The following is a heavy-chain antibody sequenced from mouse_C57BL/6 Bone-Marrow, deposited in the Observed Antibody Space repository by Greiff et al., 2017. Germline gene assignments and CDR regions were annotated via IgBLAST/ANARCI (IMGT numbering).Heavy chain of an antibody. J-gene: IGHJ3*01. CDR2: INPGSGGT. D-gene: IGHD2-1*01. CDR3: ARGGDLLGAY. Sequence: QVQLQQSGAELVRPGTSVKVSCKASGYAFTNYLIEWVKQRPGQGLEWIGVINPGSGGTNYNEQFKGKGTLAAGKSSSTAYMQLSSLSSEDSAVYICARGGDLLGAYWGQGTLVTVSA. CDR1: GYAFTNYL. V-gene: IGHV1-54*01.